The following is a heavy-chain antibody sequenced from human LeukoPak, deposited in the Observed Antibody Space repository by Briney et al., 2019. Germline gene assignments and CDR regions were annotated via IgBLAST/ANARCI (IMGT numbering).Heavy chain of an antibody. V-gene: IGHV4-34*01. CDR1: GGSFSGYY. D-gene: IGHD3-10*01. CDR2: INHSGST. Sequence: PSETLSLTCAVYGGSFSGYYWSWIRQPPGKGLEWIGEINHSGSTNYNPSLKSRVTISVDTSKNQFSLKLSPVTAADTAVYYCARRDVLLWFGELSPPGYYYMDVWGKGTTVTISS. J-gene: IGHJ6*03. CDR3: ARRDVLLWFGELSPPGYYYMDV.